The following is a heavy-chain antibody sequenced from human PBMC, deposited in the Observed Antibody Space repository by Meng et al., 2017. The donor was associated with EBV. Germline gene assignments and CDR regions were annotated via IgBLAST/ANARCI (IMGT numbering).Heavy chain of an antibody. J-gene: IGHJ4*02. V-gene: IGHV1-18*01. CDR1: GSTFSIYG. Sequence: VGVGEAGPELKMPGGSVKVSCKASGSTFSIYGITWVAQAPGQGLEWMGWISPYKGNTNYPHQPEGRVTMSTETSTSTAYMALRSLRSYDTAVYYCARGLDYFDYWGQGTLVTVSS. CDR3: ARGLDYFDY. CDR2: ISPYKGNT.